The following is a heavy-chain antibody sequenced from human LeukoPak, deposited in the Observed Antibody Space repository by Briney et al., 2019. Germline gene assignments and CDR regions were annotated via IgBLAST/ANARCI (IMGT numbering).Heavy chain of an antibody. CDR2: TNHSGST. V-gene: IGHV4-34*01. J-gene: IGHJ4*02. CDR3: ARDRGPIAAAGTADY. CDR1: GGSFSGYY. Sequence: SETLSLTCAVYGGSFSGYYWSWIRQPPGKGLEWIGETNHSGSTNYNPSLKSRVTISVDTSKNQFSLKLSSVTAADTAVYYCARDRGPIAAAGTADYWGQGTLVTVSS. D-gene: IGHD6-13*01.